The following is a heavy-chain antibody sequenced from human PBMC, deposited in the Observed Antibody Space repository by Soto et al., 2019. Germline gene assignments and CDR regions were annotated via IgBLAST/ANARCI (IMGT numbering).Heavy chain of an antibody. J-gene: IGHJ3*02. Sequence: SETLSLTCTVSGGSISSYYWSWIRQPPGKGLEWIGYIYYSGSTNYNPSLKSRVTISVDTSKNQFSLKLSSVTAADTAVYYCARDGVQGLGDAFDIWGQGTMVTVSS. CDR3: ARDGVQGLGDAFDI. CDR1: GGSISSYY. CDR2: IYYSGST. V-gene: IGHV4-59*01. D-gene: IGHD6-19*01.